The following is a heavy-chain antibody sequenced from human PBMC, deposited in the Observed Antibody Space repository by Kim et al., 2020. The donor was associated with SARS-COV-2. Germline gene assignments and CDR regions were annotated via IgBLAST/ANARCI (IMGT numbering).Heavy chain of an antibody. J-gene: IGHJ4*02. CDR1: GGTFSSYA. V-gene: IGHV1-69*13. CDR2: IIPIFGTA. CDR3: ARSHYYGSGSFDY. D-gene: IGHD3-10*01. Sequence: SVKVSCKASGGTFSSYAISWVRQAPGQGLEWMGGIIPIFGTANYAQKFQGRVTITADESTSTAYMELSSLRSEDTAVYYCARSHYYGSGSFDYWGQGTLVTVSS.